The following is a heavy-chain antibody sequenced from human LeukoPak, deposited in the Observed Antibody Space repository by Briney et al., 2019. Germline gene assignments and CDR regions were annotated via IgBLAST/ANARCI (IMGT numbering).Heavy chain of an antibody. CDR1: GFTFSGYW. Sequence: GGSLRLSCAASGFTFSGYWMSWVRQAPGKGLEWVSAISGSGGSTYYADSVKGRFTISRDNSNNTLYLQMNSLRAEDTAVYYCAKDREWELPDYWGQGTLVTVSS. J-gene: IGHJ4*02. CDR2: ISGSGGST. V-gene: IGHV3-23*01. CDR3: AKDREWELPDY. D-gene: IGHD1-26*01.